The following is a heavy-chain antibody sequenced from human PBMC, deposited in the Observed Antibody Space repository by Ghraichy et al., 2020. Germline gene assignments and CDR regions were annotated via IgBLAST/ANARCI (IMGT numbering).Heavy chain of an antibody. CDR2: ISGSGGST. CDR1: RFTFSSYA. J-gene: IGHJ4*02. Sequence: GGSLRLSCAASRFTFSSYAMSWVRQAPGKGLEWVSAISGSGGSTYYADSVKGRFTISRDNSKNTLYLQMNSLRAEDTAVYYCAKDRRYCSGGSCYYFDYWGQGTLVTVSS. V-gene: IGHV3-23*01. CDR3: AKDRRYCSGGSCYYFDY. D-gene: IGHD2-15*01.